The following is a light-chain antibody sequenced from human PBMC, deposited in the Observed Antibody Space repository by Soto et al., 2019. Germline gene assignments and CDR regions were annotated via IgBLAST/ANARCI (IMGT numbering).Light chain of an antibody. Sequence: EIVLTQSPGTLSLSPGEGATLSCRASQSVSSNYLAWYQQKPGQAPRLLIYGSSNRATGIPDRFIGSGFGTDFTLTIDRLEPEDFAVYYCQQRSSWPPTFGQGTRLEIK. J-gene: IGKJ5*01. CDR1: QSVSSNY. CDR2: GSS. V-gene: IGKV3D-20*02. CDR3: QQRSSWPPT.